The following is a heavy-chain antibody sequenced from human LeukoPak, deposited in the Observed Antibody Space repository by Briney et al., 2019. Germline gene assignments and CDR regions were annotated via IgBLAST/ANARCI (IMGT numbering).Heavy chain of an antibody. CDR2: INPNSGGT. V-gene: IGHV1-2*02. J-gene: IGHJ4*02. CDR1: GYTFTGYY. Sequence: ASVKVSCKASGYTFTGYYMHWVRQAPGQGLERMGWINPNSGGTNYAQKFQGRVTMTRDTSISTAYMELSRLRSDDTAVYYCAVEDIVVVVAASTTAPFDYWGQGTLVTVSS. D-gene: IGHD2-15*01. CDR3: AVEDIVVVVAASTTAPFDY.